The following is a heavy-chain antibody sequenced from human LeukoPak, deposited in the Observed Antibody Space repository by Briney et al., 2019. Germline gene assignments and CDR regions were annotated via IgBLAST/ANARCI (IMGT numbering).Heavy chain of an antibody. CDR2: INPNSGGT. V-gene: IGHV1-2*02. Sequence: ASVKVSCKASGYTFTGYYMHWVRQAPGQGLEWMGWINPNSGGTNYAQKFQGRVTMTRDTSISTAYMELSRLRSDDTAVYYCARDRGPSVAGTLHWFDPWGQGTLVTVSS. J-gene: IGHJ5*02. D-gene: IGHD6-19*01. CDR1: GYTFTGYY. CDR3: ARDRGPSVAGTLHWFDP.